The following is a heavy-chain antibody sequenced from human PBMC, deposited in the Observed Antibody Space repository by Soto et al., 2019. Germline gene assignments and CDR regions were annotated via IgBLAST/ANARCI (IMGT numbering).Heavy chain of an antibody. Sequence: SETLSLTCAVSGGSISSGGYSWSWIRQPPGKGLEWIGYIYHSGSTYYNPSLKSRVTISVDRSKNQFSLKLSSVTAADTAVYYCAREASTSSSSGFDYWGQGTLVTVSS. CDR2: IYHSGST. CDR3: AREASTSSSSGFDY. V-gene: IGHV4-30-2*01. J-gene: IGHJ4*02. CDR1: GGSISSGGYS. D-gene: IGHD6-6*01.